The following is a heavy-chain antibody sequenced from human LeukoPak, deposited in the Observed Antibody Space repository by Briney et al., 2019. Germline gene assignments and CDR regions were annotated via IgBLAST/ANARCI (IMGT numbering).Heavy chain of an antibody. Sequence: SVKVSCKVSGGPSSSYGISWVRQAPGQGLEWMGGIIPMFGTSNCTQKFKGRVTITADESTGIALMEMRRLRSEDTALYYCATGGLLSANWYSVQHWGQGTLVTVSS. J-gene: IGHJ1*01. CDR3: ATGGLLSANWYSVQH. V-gene: IGHV1-69*01. D-gene: IGHD1-7*01. CDR2: IIPMFGTS. CDR1: GGPSSSYG.